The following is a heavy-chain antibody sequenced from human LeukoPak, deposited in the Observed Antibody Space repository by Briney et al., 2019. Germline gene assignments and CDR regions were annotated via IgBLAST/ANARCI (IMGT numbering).Heavy chain of an antibody. V-gene: IGHV1-18*01. CDR2: VSGYNGNT. CDR3: ARDRGYSGSTNYGMDV. D-gene: IGHD1-26*01. J-gene: IGHJ6*02. Sequence: GASVKVSCKASGYTFTNFGISWLRLAPGQGLEWMGWVSGYNGNTNYAQKFQGRVTMTTDTSTSTAYMELRSLRSDDTAVYYCARDRGYSGSTNYGMDVWGQGTTVTVSS. CDR1: GYTFTNFG.